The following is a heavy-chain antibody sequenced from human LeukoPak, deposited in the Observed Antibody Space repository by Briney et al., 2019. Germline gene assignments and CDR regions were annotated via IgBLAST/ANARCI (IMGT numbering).Heavy chain of an antibody. Sequence: NSSETLSLTCTVSGGSISSGGYYWSWIRQHPGKGLEWIGYIYYSGSTYHNPSLKSRVTISVDTSKNQFSLKLSSVTAADTAVYYCARDPGWGAFDIWGQGTMVTVSS. V-gene: IGHV4-31*03. CDR3: ARDPGWGAFDI. D-gene: IGHD6-19*01. J-gene: IGHJ3*02. CDR1: GGSISSGGYY. CDR2: IYYSGST.